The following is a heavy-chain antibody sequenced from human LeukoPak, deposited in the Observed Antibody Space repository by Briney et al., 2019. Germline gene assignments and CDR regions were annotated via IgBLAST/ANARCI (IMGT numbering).Heavy chain of an antibody. J-gene: IGHJ4*02. V-gene: IGHV1-69-2*01. CDR3: ATVFGGVSPHFDY. CDR2: VDPEDGET. CDR1: GYTFTDYY. D-gene: IGHD3-16*01. Sequence: ASVKVSCKVSGYTFTDYYMHWVQQAPGKGLEWMGLVDPEDGETIYAEKFQGRVTITADTSTDTAYMELSSLRSEDTAMYYCATVFGGVSPHFDYWGQGTLVTVSS.